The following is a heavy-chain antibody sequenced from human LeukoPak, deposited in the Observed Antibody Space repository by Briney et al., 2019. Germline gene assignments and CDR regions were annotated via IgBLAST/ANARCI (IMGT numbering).Heavy chain of an antibody. CDR1: GGSISSYY. Sequence: SETLSLTCTDSGGSISSYYWSWIRQPPGTGLEWIGYIYYSGSTNYNPSLKSRVTISVDTSKNQFSLKLSSVTAADTAVYYCASDILTGYYGMDVWGQGTTVTVSS. V-gene: IGHV4-59*01. CDR3: ASDILTGYYGMDV. CDR2: IYYSGST. J-gene: IGHJ6*02. D-gene: IGHD3-9*01.